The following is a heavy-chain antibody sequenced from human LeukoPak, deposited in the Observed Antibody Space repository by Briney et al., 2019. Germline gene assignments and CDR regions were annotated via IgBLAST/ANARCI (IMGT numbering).Heavy chain of an antibody. J-gene: IGHJ6*04. CDR2: IYPGDSDT. CDR3: ARMHYDSSGYYSLDY. Sequence: GESLKISCKGSGYSFTSYWIGWVRQMPGKGLEWMGIIYPGDSDTRYSPSFQGQVTISADKSISTAYLQWSSLKASDTAMYYCARMHYDSSGYYSLDYWGKGTTVTISS. CDR1: GYSFTSYW. D-gene: IGHD3-22*01. V-gene: IGHV5-51*01.